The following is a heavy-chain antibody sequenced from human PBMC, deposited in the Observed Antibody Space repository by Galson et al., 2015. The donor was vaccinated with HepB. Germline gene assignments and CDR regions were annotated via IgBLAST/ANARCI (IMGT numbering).Heavy chain of an antibody. CDR1: GYTFTSYG. V-gene: IGHV1-18*04. CDR2: ISAYNGNT. Sequence: SVKVSCKASGYTFTSYGISWVRQAPGQGLEWMGWISAYNGNTNYAQKLQGRVTMTTDTSTGTTYMELRSLRSDDTAVYYCARDKDIVVVVADLYYYYYGMDVWGQGTTVTVSS. D-gene: IGHD2-15*01. CDR3: ARDKDIVVVVADLYYYYYGMDV. J-gene: IGHJ6*02.